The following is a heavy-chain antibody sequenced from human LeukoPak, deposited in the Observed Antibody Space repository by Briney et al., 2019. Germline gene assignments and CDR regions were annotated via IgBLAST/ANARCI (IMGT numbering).Heavy chain of an antibody. CDR1: GFSFSSYE. CDR3: ARSRRKSYYGSGSYYPQASYYYYYYMDV. V-gene: IGHV3-48*03. CDR2: ISSSGSTI. Sequence: GGSLRLSCAASGFSFSSYEMNWVRQAPGKGLEWVSYISSSGSTIYYADSVKGGITISRANAKNSLYLQMTSLRDEDTAVYYCARSRRKSYYGSGSYYPQASYYYYYYMDVWGKGTTVTVSS. J-gene: IGHJ6*03. D-gene: IGHD3-10*01.